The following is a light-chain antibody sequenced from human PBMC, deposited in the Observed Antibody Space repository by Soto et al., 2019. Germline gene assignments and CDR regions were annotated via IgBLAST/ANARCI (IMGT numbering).Light chain of an antibody. CDR1: SSNIGTGYD. V-gene: IGLV1-40*01. J-gene: IGLJ2*01. Sequence: QSVLTQPPSVSGAPGQTVTISCTGGSSNIGTGYDVHWYQQLPGTAPKLLIYGNNNRPSGVPDRFSGSKSGTSASLAITGLQAEDEADYYCQSYDNILSGRVFGGGTKLTVL. CDR3: QSYDNILSGRV. CDR2: GNN.